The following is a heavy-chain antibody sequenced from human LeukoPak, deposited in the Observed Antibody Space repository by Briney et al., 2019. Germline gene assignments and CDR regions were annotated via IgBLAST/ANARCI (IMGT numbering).Heavy chain of an antibody. J-gene: IGHJ4*02. CDR1: GGTFSSYA. Sequence: SVKVSCKASGGTFSSYAISWVRQAPGQGLEWMGRIIPILGIANYAQKFQGRVAITADKSTSTAYMELSSLRSEDTAVYYCAIILTGYSTLDYWGQGTLVTVSS. CDR3: AIILTGYSTLDY. V-gene: IGHV1-69*04. D-gene: IGHD3-9*01. CDR2: IIPILGIA.